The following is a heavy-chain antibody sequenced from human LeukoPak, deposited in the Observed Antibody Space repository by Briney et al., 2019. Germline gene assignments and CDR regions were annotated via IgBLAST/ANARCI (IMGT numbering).Heavy chain of an antibody. Sequence: PGGSLRLSCAASGFSFSSYEMNWVRQAPGKGLECVSHISSSGRTINYADSVKGRFTVSRDSAKNTLYLQMNSLRAEDTAVYYCAKTRGYCSGGACYSDYWGQGTLVTVSS. CDR3: AKTRGYCSGGACYSDY. CDR2: ISSSGRTI. D-gene: IGHD2-15*01. CDR1: GFSFSSYE. J-gene: IGHJ4*02. V-gene: IGHV3-48*03.